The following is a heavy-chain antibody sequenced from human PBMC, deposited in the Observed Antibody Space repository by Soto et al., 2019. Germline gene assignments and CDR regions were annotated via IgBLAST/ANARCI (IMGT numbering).Heavy chain of an antibody. D-gene: IGHD3-10*01. CDR3: AKAHGSGSYYKDLDY. J-gene: IGHJ4*02. V-gene: IGHV3-23*01. CDR1: GFTFSSYA. Sequence: EVQLLESGGGLVQPGGSLRLSCAASGFTFSSYAMSWVRQAPGKGLEWVSAISGSGGSTYYADSVKGRFTISRDNPKNTLYLQMNSRRAEDTAVYYCAKAHGSGSYYKDLDYWGQGTLITVSS. CDR2: ISGSGGST.